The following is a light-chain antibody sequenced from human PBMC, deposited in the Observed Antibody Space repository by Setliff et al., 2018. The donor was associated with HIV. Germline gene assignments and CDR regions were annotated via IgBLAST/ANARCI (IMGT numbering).Light chain of an antibody. V-gene: IGLV2-18*02. J-gene: IGLJ1*01. CDR2: EVT. Sequence: QSVLTQPASVSASLGQSITITCTGTNRDVGGYDRVSWYQQSPGAAPKLLIFEVTNRPSGVPARFSGSKSGNTASLTISGLQAADEADYFCSSYVASITSPYVFGTGTKGTVL. CDR1: NRDVGGYDR. CDR3: SSYVASITSPYV.